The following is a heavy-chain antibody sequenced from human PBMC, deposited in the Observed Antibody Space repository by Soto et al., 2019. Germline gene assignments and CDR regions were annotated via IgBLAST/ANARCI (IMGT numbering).Heavy chain of an antibody. CDR3: ARTSSGSDFDY. CDR1: GYTFTSYG. Sequence: ASVKVSCKASGYTFTSYGISWVRQAPGQGLEWMGWISAYNGNTNYAQKLQGRVTMTTDTSASTAYMELSSLRSEDTAVYYCARTSSGSDFDYWGQGTLVTVSS. CDR2: ISAYNGNT. J-gene: IGHJ4*02. V-gene: IGHV1-18*01. D-gene: IGHD6-19*01.